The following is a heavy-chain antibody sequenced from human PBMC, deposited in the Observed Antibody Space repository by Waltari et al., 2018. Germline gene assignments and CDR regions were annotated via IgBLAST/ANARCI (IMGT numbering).Heavy chain of an antibody. CDR1: GFPIKSGYY. CDR2: VVRNRDK. Sequence: QVQLQESGPGLARPSETLSLSCAVSGFPIKSGYYWAWVRQPPGKGQERIASVVRNRDKYYNPSLQSRVTISMDTSKNHISLQLTSVTAADTALYYCVRPMYDSSDQGLAFDLWGQGTMVTVSS. CDR3: VRPMYDSSDQGLAFDL. D-gene: IGHD3-22*01. V-gene: IGHV4-38-2*01. J-gene: IGHJ3*01.